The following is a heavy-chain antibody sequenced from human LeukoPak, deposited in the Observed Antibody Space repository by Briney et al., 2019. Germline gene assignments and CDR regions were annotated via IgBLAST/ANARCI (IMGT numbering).Heavy chain of an antibody. CDR1: GGSFSDYY. D-gene: IGHD6-13*01. CDR3: ARDDGSSWGY. Sequence: SETLSLTCAVYGGSFSDYYWGWIRQPPGKGLEWIGNIYHSGSTYYNPSLKSRVTISLDTSKNQFSLKLNSVTAADTAVYYCARDDGSSWGYWGQGTLVTVSS. CDR2: IYHSGST. J-gene: IGHJ4*02. V-gene: IGHV4-34*01.